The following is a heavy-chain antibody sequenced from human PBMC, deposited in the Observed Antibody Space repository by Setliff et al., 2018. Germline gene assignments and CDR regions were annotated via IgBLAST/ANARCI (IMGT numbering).Heavy chain of an antibody. CDR3: AKSGGDHCCPLYHHYYMDV. Sequence: PGGSLRLSCAASGFIFDDYAMHWVRQAPGKGLEWVSGMYGVDDTSYADSVKGRFTISRDNSINTLYLQMNSLRTEDTAVYYCAKSGGDHCCPLYHHYYMDVWGTGTTVTVSS. D-gene: IGHD2-21*02. J-gene: IGHJ6*03. CDR1: GFIFDDYA. V-gene: IGHV3-23*01. CDR2: MYGVDDT.